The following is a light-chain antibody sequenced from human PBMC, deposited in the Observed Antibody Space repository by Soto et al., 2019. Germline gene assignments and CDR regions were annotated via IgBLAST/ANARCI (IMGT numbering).Light chain of an antibody. CDR1: QSISSW. CDR2: KAS. J-gene: IGKJ1*01. Sequence: DIQMAQSPSTLSASVGGRVTVPCRASQSISSWLAWYQQKPGKAPKLLIYKASSLESGVPSRFSGSGSGTEFTLTISSLQPDDFATYYCQQYNSYWTFGQGTKVE. V-gene: IGKV1-5*03. CDR3: QQYNSYWT.